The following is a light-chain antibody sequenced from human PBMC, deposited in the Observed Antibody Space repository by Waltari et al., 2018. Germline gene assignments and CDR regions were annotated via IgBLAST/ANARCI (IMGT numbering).Light chain of an antibody. CDR1: KSVLYSSNNKNY. Sequence: DIVMTQSPDSLAVYLGERATITCKSSKSVLYSSNNKNYLAWYQQKPGQPPKLLIYLASTRESRVPDRFSGSGSGTDFTLTISSLQAEDVAVYYCQQYYSTPWTFGQGTKVEIK. J-gene: IGKJ1*01. V-gene: IGKV4-1*01. CDR2: LAS. CDR3: QQYYSTPWT.